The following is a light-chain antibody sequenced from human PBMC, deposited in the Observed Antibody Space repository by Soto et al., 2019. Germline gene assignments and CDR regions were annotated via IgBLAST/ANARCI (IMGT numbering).Light chain of an antibody. J-gene: IGLJ2*01. Sequence: SYELTQPPSVSVSQGQTASITCSGAKLGDKYACWYQQKPGQSPVLVIYQDSRRPSGIPERFSGSNSGNTATLTISGTQAMDEADYYCHAWDSSTYVVFGGWTQLTVL. CDR2: QDS. CDR1: KLGDKY. CDR3: HAWDSSTYVV. V-gene: IGLV3-1*01.